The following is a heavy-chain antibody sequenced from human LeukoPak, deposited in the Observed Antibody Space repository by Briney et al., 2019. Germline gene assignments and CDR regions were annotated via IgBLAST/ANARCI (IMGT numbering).Heavy chain of an antibody. Sequence: GGSLRLSCAASGFTFGSFEINWVRQAPGKGLEWLSYISSSGSNKYYADSLKGRFTISRDKAKNSLYLQMNSLTAEDTADYYCARDLGDYVGYDAFDIWGQGTRVTVSS. J-gene: IGHJ3*02. V-gene: IGHV3-48*03. CDR2: ISSSGSNK. D-gene: IGHD4-17*01. CDR3: ARDLGDYVGYDAFDI. CDR1: GFTFGSFE.